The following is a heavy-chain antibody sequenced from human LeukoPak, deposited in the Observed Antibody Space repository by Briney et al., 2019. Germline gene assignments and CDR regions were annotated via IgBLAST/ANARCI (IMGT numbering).Heavy chain of an antibody. Sequence: SETLSLTCTVSGGSISSGGYYWSWIRQHPGKGLEWLGYIYYSGSTYYNPSLKSRVTISVDTSKDQFSLKLSSVTAADTAVYYCASRTPPALWFGELLSEWYFDLWGRGTLVTVSS. V-gene: IGHV4-31*03. D-gene: IGHD3-10*01. J-gene: IGHJ2*01. CDR2: IYYSGST. CDR3: ASRTPPALWFGELLSEWYFDL. CDR1: GGSISSGGYY.